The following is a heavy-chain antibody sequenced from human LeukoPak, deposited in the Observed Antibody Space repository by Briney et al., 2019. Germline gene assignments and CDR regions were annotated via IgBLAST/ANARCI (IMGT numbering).Heavy chain of an antibody. D-gene: IGHD6-13*01. V-gene: IGHV1-2*02. J-gene: IGHJ5*02. CDR1: GYTFTGYY. CDR2: TNPNSGGT. Sequence: GGSVKVSCKASGYTFTGYYMHWVRQAPGQGLEWMGWTNPNSGGTNYAQKFQGRVTMTRDTSISTAYMELSRLRSDDTAVYYCARDRLQYVAAAGTRMWFDPWGQGTLVTVSS. CDR3: ARDRLQYVAAAGTRMWFDP.